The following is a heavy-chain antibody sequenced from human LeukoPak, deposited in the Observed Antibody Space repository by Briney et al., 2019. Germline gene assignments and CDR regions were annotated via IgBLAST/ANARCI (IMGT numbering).Heavy chain of an antibody. CDR2: ISYDGSNK. J-gene: IGHJ4*02. D-gene: IGHD3-22*01. V-gene: IGHV3-30*18. CDR1: GFTFSSYG. CDR3: AKDDSWAGDRYFDY. Sequence: PGGSLRLSCAASGFTFSSYGMHWVRQAPGKGLEWVAVISYDGSNKYYADSVKGRFTTSRDNSKNTLYLQMNSLRAEDTAVYYCAKDDSWAGDRYFDYWGQGTLVTVSS.